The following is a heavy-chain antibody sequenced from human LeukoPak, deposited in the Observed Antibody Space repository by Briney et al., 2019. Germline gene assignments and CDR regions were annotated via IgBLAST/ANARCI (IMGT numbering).Heavy chain of an antibody. Sequence: AGGSLRLSCAASGFTFSDYYMSWIRQAPGKGLEWVSYISSSGSTIYYADSVKGRFTISRDNAKNSLYLQMNSLSAEDTAVYYCARDSSSGYFDYWGQGTLVTVSS. CDR2: ISSSGSTI. CDR1: GFTFSDYY. D-gene: IGHD3-22*01. J-gene: IGHJ4*02. V-gene: IGHV3-11*04. CDR3: ARDSSSGYFDY.